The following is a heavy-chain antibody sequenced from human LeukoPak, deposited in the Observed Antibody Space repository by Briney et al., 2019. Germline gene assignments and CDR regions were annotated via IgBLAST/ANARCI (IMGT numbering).Heavy chain of an antibody. J-gene: IGHJ4*02. V-gene: IGHV3-23*01. CDR3: ARADYYGSGSYAQTDY. CDR2: ISGSGGST. D-gene: IGHD3-10*01. CDR1: GFTFSSYA. Sequence: GGSLRLSCAASGFTFSSYAMSWVRQAPGKGLEWVSAISGSGGSTYYADSVKGRFTISRDNSKNTLYLQMNSLRAEDTAVYYCARADYYGSGSYAQTDYWGQGTLVTVSS.